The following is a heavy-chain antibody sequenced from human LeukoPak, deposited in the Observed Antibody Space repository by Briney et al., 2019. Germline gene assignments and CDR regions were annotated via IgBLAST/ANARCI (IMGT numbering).Heavy chain of an antibody. J-gene: IGHJ4*02. CDR2: IFPSGLT. Sequence: GSLRLSCAASGFTFSTFAMIWVRQPPGKGLEWVSSIFPSGLTYYADSVKGRFTISRDNSKNTLFLHMSSLRVDVTAVYFCARVRGTLLEIDYWGQGTPVTVSS. V-gene: IGHV3-23*01. D-gene: IGHD3-3*01. CDR1: GFTFSTFA. CDR3: ARVRGTLLEIDY.